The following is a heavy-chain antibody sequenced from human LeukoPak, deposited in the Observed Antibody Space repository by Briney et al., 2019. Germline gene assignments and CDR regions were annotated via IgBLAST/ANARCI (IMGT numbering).Heavy chain of an antibody. CDR1: EFTFSNYG. CDR3: AKPARTDYVDY. Sequence: GGSLRLSCAASEFTFSNYGMHRVRQAPGKGLEWVSAISGSGGSTYYADSVKGRFTISRDNSKNTLYLQMNSLRAEDTAVYYCAKPARTDYVDYWGQGTLVTVSS. CDR2: ISGSGGST. J-gene: IGHJ4*02. V-gene: IGHV3-23*01. D-gene: IGHD1-14*01.